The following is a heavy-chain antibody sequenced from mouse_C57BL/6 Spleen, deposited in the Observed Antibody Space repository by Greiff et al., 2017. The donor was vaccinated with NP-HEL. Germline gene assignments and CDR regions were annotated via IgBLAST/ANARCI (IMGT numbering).Heavy chain of an antibody. V-gene: IGHV1-39*01. J-gene: IGHJ1*03. CDR1: GYSFTDYN. D-gene: IGHD1-1*01. Sequence: EVQLLESGPELVKPGASVKISCKASGYSFTDYNMNWVKQSNGKSLEWIGVINPNYGTTSYNQKFKGKATLTVDQSSSTAYMQLNSLTSEDSAVYYCARSGITTVVDWYFDVWGTGTTVTVSS. CDR2: INPNYGTT. CDR3: ARSGITTVVDWYFDV.